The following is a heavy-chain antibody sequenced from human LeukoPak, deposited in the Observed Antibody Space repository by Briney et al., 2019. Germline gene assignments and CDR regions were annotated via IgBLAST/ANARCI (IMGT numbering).Heavy chain of an antibody. CDR2: INPNSGGT. V-gene: IGHV1-2*06. CDR1: GYTFTGYY. CDR3: ASGYCSSTSCDDAFDI. D-gene: IGHD2-2*01. J-gene: IGHJ3*02. Sequence: ASVKVSCKASGYTFTGYYMHWVRQAPGQGLEWMGRINPNSGGTNYAQKFQGRVTMTRDTSISTAYMELSRLRSDDTAVYYCASGYCSSTSCDDAFDIWGQGTMVTVSS.